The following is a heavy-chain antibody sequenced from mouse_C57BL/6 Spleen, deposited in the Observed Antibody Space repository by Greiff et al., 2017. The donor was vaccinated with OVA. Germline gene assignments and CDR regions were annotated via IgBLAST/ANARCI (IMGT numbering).Heavy chain of an antibody. V-gene: IGHV5-9-1*02. Sequence: EVQVVESGEGLVKPGGSLKLSCAASGFTFNSYAMSWVRQTPEKRLEWVAYISSGGDYIYYADTVKGRFTISRDNARNTLYLQMSSLKSEDTAMYYCTRGEDGNYWFAYWGQGTLVTVSA. CDR2: ISSGGDYI. J-gene: IGHJ3*01. D-gene: IGHD2-1*01. CDR3: TRGEDGNYWFAY. CDR1: GFTFNSYA.